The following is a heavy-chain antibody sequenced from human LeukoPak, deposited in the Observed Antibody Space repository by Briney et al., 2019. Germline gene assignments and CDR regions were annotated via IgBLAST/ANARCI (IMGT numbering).Heavy chain of an antibody. Sequence: GGCLRLSCAASGFTFSSYTMTWVRQAPGKGLEWDSDVSGDGPSTYYADSVKGRFTISRDNSKSTLYLQMNSLRAEDTAIYFCAKPRWLLQGFDYWGQGILVTVSS. CDR1: GFTFSSYT. J-gene: IGHJ4*02. CDR3: AKPRWLLQGFDY. CDR2: VSGDGPST. V-gene: IGHV3-23*01. D-gene: IGHD2-15*01.